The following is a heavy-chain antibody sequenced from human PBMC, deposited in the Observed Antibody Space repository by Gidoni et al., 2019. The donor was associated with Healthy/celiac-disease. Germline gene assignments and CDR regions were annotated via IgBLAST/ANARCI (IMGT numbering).Heavy chain of an antibody. CDR1: GFTFSYHY. Sequence: EVQLVESGGGLVQPGGSLRLSCAASGFTFSYHYMDWVRQDPGKGLEWVGLTRNKDNSYTTEYAASVKGRFTISRDDSKNSLYRQMNSLKTEDTAVYYCAREVVIREKVWFDPWGQGTLVTVSS. D-gene: IGHD3-22*01. V-gene: IGHV3-72*01. J-gene: IGHJ5*02. CDR2: TRNKDNSYTT. CDR3: AREVVIREKVWFDP.